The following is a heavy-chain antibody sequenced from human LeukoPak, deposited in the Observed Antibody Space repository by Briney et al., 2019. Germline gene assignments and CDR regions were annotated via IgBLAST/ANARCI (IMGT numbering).Heavy chain of an antibody. Sequence: ASVKVSCKASVYTFTSYDINGVRQATGQGLEWMGWMNPNSGNTGYAQKCQGRVTITRNTSISTAYMELSSLRSEDTAVYYCAVAGTLGEAFDIWGQATMVTVSS. CDR1: VYTFTSYD. D-gene: IGHD6-19*01. V-gene: IGHV1-8*03. CDR2: MNPNSGNT. J-gene: IGHJ3*02. CDR3: AVAGTLGEAFDI.